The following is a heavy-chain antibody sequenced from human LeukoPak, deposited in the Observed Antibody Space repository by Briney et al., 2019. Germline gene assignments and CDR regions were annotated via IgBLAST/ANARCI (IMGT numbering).Heavy chain of an antibody. J-gene: IGHJ4*02. CDR2: MYSSGST. D-gene: IGHD4-17*01. CDR3: ARRGNHGDYF. V-gene: IGHV4-4*07. Sequence: SETLSVTCTVSGGSISNYHWSWIRQPAGKGLEWIGRMYSSGSTNQNPSLKSRLTMSVDTSKNQFSLKLSSVTAADTSVYYCARRGNHGDYFRGQGILVTVSS. CDR1: GGSISNYH.